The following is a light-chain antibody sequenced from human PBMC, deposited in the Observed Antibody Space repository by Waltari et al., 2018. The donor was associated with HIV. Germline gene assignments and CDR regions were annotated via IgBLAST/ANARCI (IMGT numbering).Light chain of an antibody. CDR3: AAWDDRLNLV. J-gene: IGLJ2*01. Sequence: QSVLTQPPSASGTPGQRATISCFGRNSNIGSNYVYWYQQLPGMAPKFLSYKNNTRPSGVPYRFSGSKSGTSASLAISGLRSEDEADYYCAAWDDRLNLVFGGGTKLTVL. CDR2: KNN. V-gene: IGLV1-47*01. CDR1: NSNIGSNY.